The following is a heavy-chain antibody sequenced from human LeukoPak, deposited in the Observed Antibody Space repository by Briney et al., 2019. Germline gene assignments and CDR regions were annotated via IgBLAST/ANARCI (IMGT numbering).Heavy chain of an antibody. V-gene: IGHV4-39*02. J-gene: IGHJ5*02. CDR2: IYYSGST. CDR1: GGSISSSSYY. D-gene: IGHD6-6*01. CDR3: ARERDRARPRS. Sequence: SETLSLTRTVSGGSISSSSYYWGWIRQPPGKGLEWIGSIYYSGSTYYNPSLKSRVTISVDTSKNQFSLKLSSVTAADTAVYYCARERDRARPRSWGQGTLVTVSS.